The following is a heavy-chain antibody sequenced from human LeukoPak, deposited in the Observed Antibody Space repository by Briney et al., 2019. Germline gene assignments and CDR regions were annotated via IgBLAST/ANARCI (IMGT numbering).Heavy chain of an antibody. Sequence: PSETLSLTCAVYGGSFSGYYWSWIRQPPGKGLEWIGEINHSGSTNYNPSLKSRVTISVDTSKNQFSLKLSSVTAADTAVYYCARGKVWLVTLDYWGQGTLVTVSS. CDR2: INHSGST. J-gene: IGHJ4*02. CDR3: ARGKVWLVTLDY. V-gene: IGHV4-34*01. CDR1: GGSFSGYY. D-gene: IGHD6-19*01.